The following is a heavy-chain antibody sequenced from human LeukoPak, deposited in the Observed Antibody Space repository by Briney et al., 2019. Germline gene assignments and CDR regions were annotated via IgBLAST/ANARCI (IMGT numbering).Heavy chain of an antibody. CDR2: FYSRVST. Sequence: GASLRLSCAVSGFTVTSNYIGSVRQPPRKGLEWVSEFYSRVSTYYEDSVKGRFTISRDNSENTLFLQMNTLRAEDTAVYYCARLEKKAYYYMDVWGKGTTVTVSS. J-gene: IGHJ6*03. D-gene: IGHD3-3*01. CDR3: ARLEKKAYYYMDV. V-gene: IGHV3-66*04. CDR1: GFTVTSNY.